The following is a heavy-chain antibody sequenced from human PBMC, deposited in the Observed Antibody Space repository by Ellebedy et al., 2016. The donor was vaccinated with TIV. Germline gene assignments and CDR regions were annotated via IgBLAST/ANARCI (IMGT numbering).Heavy chain of an antibody. J-gene: IGHJ1*01. V-gene: IGHV1-2*02. CDR1: IYTFTDYY. CDR3: ARGDYGFEYFQH. D-gene: IGHD3-3*01. CDR2: INPNSGGT. Sequence: ASVKVSXKASIYTFTDYYMHWVRQAPGQGLEWMGWINPNSGGTNYAQKFQGRVTMTRDTSISTAYMELSRLRSDDTAVYYCARGDYGFEYFQHWGQGTLVTVSS.